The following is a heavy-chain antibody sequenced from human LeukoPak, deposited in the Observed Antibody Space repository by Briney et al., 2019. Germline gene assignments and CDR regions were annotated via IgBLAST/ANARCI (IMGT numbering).Heavy chain of an antibody. CDR1: GYTFTSYD. Sequence: ASVKVSCXASGYTFTSYDINWVRQATGQGLEWMGWMNPNSGNTGYAQKFQGRVTMTRNTSISTAYMELSSLRSEDTAVYYCARVGYDSSGYRLFDYWGQGTLVTVSS. J-gene: IGHJ4*02. V-gene: IGHV1-8*01. CDR3: ARVGYDSSGYRLFDY. CDR2: MNPNSGNT. D-gene: IGHD3-22*01.